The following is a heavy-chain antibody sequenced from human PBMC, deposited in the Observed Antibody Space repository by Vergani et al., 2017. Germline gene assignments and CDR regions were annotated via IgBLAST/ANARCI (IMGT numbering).Heavy chain of an antibody. J-gene: IGHJ4*02. CDR2: INHSGST. D-gene: IGHD2-15*01. V-gene: IGHV4-34*01. Sequence: QVQLQQWGAGLLKPSEPLSLTCAVYGGSFSGYYWSWIRQPPGKGLEWIGEINHSGSTNYNPSLKSRVTISIDTYKNQFSLKLSSVTAADAAVYYCARIRIYCSGGRCYGYDYWGQGTLVTVSS. CDR1: GGSFSGYY. CDR3: ARIRIYCSGGRCYGYDY.